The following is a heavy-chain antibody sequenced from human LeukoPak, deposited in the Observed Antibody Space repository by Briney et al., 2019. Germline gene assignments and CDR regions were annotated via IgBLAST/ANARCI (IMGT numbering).Heavy chain of an antibody. J-gene: IGHJ4*02. D-gene: IGHD6-19*01. CDR3: ARDYFRAVAGTGVIDY. CDR2: ISYDGSNK. CDR1: GFTFSRYA. V-gene: IGHV3-30-3*01. Sequence: PGGSLRLSCAASGFTFSRYAMHWVRQAPGKGLEWAAVISYDGSNKYYADSVKGRFTISRDNSKNTLYLQMNSLRAEDTAVYYCARDYFRAVAGTGVIDYWGQGTLVTVSS.